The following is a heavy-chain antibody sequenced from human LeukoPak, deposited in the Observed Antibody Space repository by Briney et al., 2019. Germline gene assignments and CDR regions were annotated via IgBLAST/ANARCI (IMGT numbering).Heavy chain of an antibody. J-gene: IGHJ3*02. V-gene: IGHV3-53*01. CDR1: GFTFSDYY. CDR2: IYSGDST. Sequence: PGGSLRLSCAASGFTFSDYYMSWVRQAPGKGLEWVSLIYSGDSTYYADSVKGRFTISRDNSKNTLYLQMNSLRAEDTAVYYCARAPGYYGSGTYYTDAFDIWGQGTMVTVSS. CDR3: ARAPGYYGSGTYYTDAFDI. D-gene: IGHD3-10*01.